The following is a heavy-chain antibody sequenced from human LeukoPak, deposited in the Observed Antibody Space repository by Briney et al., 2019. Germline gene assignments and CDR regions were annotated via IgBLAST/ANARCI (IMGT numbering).Heavy chain of an antibody. CDR2: INHSGST. CDR1: GGSFSGYY. Sequence: SETLCLTCDVYGGSFSGYYWRWIRQPPGKGLEWIGEINHSGSTNYNPSPKSRVTISVDTSKNQFSLKLSSVTAADTAVYYCARGRPMVRGRYYYGMDVWGKGTTVTVSS. D-gene: IGHD3-10*01. V-gene: IGHV4-34*01. CDR3: ARGRPMVRGRYYYGMDV. J-gene: IGHJ6*04.